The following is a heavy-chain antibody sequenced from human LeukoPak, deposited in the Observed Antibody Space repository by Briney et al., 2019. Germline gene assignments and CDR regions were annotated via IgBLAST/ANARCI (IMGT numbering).Heavy chain of an antibody. V-gene: IGHV1-2*02. CDR2: IHPKTGVT. D-gene: IGHD3-16*01. Sequence: ASVKVSCKASGYSFTDHYLHWLRQAPGQGLEWMAWIHPKTGVTNYAERFQGRLSLTRDTSISTLYMELNSLTSDDAAVYYCARDHLWGPDYWGQGTLVSVSS. CDR3: ARDHLWGPDY. CDR1: GYSFTDHY. J-gene: IGHJ4*02.